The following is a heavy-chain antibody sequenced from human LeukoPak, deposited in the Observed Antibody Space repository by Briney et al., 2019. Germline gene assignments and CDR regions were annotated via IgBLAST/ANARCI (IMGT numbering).Heavy chain of an antibody. V-gene: IGHV1-69*13. Sequence: SVKVSCKASGGTFSSYAISWVRQAPGQGLEWMGGIIPIFGTANYAQKFQGGVTITADESTSTAYMELSSLRSEDTAVYYCARVRIAAAGRFDYWGQGTLVTVSS. CDR2: IIPIFGTA. CDR3: ARVRIAAAGRFDY. J-gene: IGHJ4*02. D-gene: IGHD6-13*01. CDR1: GGTFSSYA.